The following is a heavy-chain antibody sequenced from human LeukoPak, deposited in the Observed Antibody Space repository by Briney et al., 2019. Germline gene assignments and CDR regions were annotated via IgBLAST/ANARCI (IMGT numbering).Heavy chain of an antibody. Sequence: TSQTLSLTCTVSGGSISSGDYYWSWIRQPPGKGLEWIGYIYYSGSTYYNPSLKSRVTISVDTSKNQFSLKLSSFTAADTAVYYCARVIVGATFDYWGQGTLVTVSS. D-gene: IGHD1-26*01. CDR1: GGSISSGDYY. J-gene: IGHJ4*02. CDR3: ARVIVGATFDY. V-gene: IGHV4-30-4*08. CDR2: IYYSGST.